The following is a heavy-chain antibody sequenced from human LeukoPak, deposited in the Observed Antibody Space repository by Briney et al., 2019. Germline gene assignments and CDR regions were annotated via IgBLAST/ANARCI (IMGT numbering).Heavy chain of an antibody. Sequence: GGSLRLSCEASGFTFSSYGMHWVRQAPGKGLEWVAVIWYDGSNKYYADSVKGRFTISRDNSKNTLYLQMNSLRAEDTAVYYCARDLKGSAGYLSYYYYGMDAWGQGTTVTVSS. CDR1: GFTFSSYG. CDR3: ARDLKGSAGYLSYYYYGMDA. D-gene: IGHD3-9*01. V-gene: IGHV3-33*08. J-gene: IGHJ6*02. CDR2: IWYDGSNK.